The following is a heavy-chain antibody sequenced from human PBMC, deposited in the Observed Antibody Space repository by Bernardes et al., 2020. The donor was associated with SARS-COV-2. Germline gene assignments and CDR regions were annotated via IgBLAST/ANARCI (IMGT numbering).Heavy chain of an antibody. D-gene: IGHD3-10*01. CDR2: IYPSDSNT. CDR1: GFSFSRYW. Sequence: GESLKSSCQGSGFSFSRYWIGWVRQKPGKGLEWMGIIYPSDSNTIYSPSFEGQVTISADKSSSTAYLQWSSLKASDTAMYYCARRYGSGNYHNHRNAFDIWGQGTMVTVSS. CDR3: ARRYGSGNYHNHRNAFDI. J-gene: IGHJ3*02. V-gene: IGHV5-51*01.